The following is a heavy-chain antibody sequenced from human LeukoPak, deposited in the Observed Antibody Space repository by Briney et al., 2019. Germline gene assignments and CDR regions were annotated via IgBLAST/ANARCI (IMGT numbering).Heavy chain of an antibody. V-gene: IGHV3-43*02. J-gene: IGHJ4*02. CDR1: GFTFDDYA. CDR3: VKEPHYYDRSGYF. Sequence: GGSLRLSCAASGFTFDDYAMHWVRQAPGKGLEWVSLIGGDGGSTYYADSVKGRFTISRDNSKNSLSLQMKSLRTDDTALYYCVKEPHYYDRSGYFWGQGTLVTVSS. CDR2: IGGDGGST. D-gene: IGHD3-22*01.